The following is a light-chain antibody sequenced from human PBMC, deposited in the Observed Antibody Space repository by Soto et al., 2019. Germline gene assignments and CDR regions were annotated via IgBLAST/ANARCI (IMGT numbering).Light chain of an antibody. CDR2: DAS. CDR3: QQSYSTPPLT. CDR1: QTISTY. Sequence: DIQMTQSPSSLSASVGDRVTITCRASQTISTYLNWYQQKPGKAPRLLIYDASSLLSGVPSRFSGSGSGTDFTLTIASLQPEDFATYYCQQSYSTPPLTFGGGTKVDIK. J-gene: IGKJ4*01. V-gene: IGKV1-39*01.